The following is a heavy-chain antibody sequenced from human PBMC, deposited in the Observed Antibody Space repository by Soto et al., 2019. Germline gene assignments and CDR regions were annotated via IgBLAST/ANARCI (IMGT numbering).Heavy chain of an antibody. D-gene: IGHD3-10*01. J-gene: IGHJ6*02. CDR1: GYTLTELS. Sequence: GASVKVSCKVSGYTLTELSMHWVRQAPGKGLEWMGGFDPEDGETIYAQKFQGRVTMTEDTSTDTAYMELSSLRSEDTAVYYCATGVKYYYGSGITYYYYGMDVWGQGTTVTV. CDR2: FDPEDGET. CDR3: ATGVKYYYGSGITYYYYGMDV. V-gene: IGHV1-24*01.